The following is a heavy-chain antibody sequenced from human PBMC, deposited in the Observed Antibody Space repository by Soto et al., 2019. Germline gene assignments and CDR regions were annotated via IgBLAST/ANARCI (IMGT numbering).Heavy chain of an antibody. V-gene: IGHV3-48*03. J-gene: IGHJ3*02. Sequence: EVQLVESGGGLVWPGGSLTLSCAASGFAFSSYEMNWVRQAPGKGLEWVSYIDATSNIIHYADSVDGRFTISRDNSKNSLFLQMNSLGAEDTAVYYCARDRWHRDWHPGAFDIWGRGTMVTVSS. CDR2: IDATSNII. CDR1: GFAFSSYE. D-gene: IGHD3-9*01. CDR3: ARDRWHRDWHPGAFDI.